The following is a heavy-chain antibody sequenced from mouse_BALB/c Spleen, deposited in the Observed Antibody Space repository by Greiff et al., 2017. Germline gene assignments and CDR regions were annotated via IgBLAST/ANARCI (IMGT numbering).Heavy chain of an antibody. D-gene: IGHD2-4*01. CDR2: ISNKANGYTT. CDR1: GFTFTDYY. Sequence: EVMLVESGGGLVQPGGSLRLSCATSGFTFTDYYMSWVRQPPGKALEWLGFISNKANGYTTEYSASVKGRFTISRDNSQSILYLQMNTLRAEDSATYCCASAPTMITTGGYYYAMDYWGQGTSVTVSS. J-gene: IGHJ4*01. CDR3: ASAPTMITTGGYYYAMDY. V-gene: IGHV7-3*02.